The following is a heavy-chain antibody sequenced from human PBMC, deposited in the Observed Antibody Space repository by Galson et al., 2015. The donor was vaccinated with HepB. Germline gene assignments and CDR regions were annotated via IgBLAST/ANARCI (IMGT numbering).Heavy chain of an antibody. CDR2: ISYDSSNK. V-gene: IGHV3-30*04. Sequence: SLRLSCAASGFTFGSYAMPWVRQAPGKGLEWVAVISYDSSNKHFVDSAKGRFTISRDNSKTTVYLQMNNLRVDDTDVYFCARETGGDFWSAYNFDYWGQGTLVTVSS. J-gene: IGHJ4*02. CDR1: GFTFGSYA. D-gene: IGHD3-3*01. CDR3: ARETGGDFWSAYNFDY.